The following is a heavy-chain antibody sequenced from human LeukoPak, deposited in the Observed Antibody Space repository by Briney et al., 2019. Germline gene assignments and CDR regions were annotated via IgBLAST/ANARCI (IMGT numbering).Heavy chain of an antibody. J-gene: IGHJ5*02. CDR3: AKDPRDYYYDSSGYYAS. V-gene: IGHV3-7*03. D-gene: IGHD3-22*01. CDR1: GFTFRSYW. CDR2: MKQDGSEK. Sequence: GGSLRLSCAASGFTFRSYWMTWVRQAPGKGLDWVASMKQDGSEKYYVDSVKGRFTISRDNSKNTLYLQMNSLRAEDTAVYYCAKDPRDYYYDSSGYYASWGQGTLVTVSS.